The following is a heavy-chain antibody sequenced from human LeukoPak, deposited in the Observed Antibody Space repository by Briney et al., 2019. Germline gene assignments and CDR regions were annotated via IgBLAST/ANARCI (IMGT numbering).Heavy chain of an antibody. CDR2: VYSDGSI. Sequence: PGGSLRLSCAASGFTVSNSYISWVRQAPGKGLEWVSVVYSDGSIFYADSVKGRFTISRDNSKNTVYLQMNSLRGEDTAMYFCARGRLSDFWGQGTLVTVSS. CDR1: GFTVSNSY. J-gene: IGHJ4*02. V-gene: IGHV3-66*02. CDR3: ARGRLSDF.